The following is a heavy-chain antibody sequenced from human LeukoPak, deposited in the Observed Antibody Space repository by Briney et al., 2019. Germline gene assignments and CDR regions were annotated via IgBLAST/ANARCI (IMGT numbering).Heavy chain of an antibody. V-gene: IGHV3-11*01. D-gene: IGHD3-3*01. CDR2: ISSSGSTI. CDR3: ARDLGAQYYDFRGSMDV. CDR1: GFTFSDYY. Sequence: KTGGSLRLSCAASGFTFSDYYMSWIRQAPGKGLEWVSYISSSGSTIYYADSVKGRFTISRDNAKNSLYLQMNSLRAEDTAVYYCARDLGAQYYDFRGSMDVWGQGTTVTVSS. J-gene: IGHJ6*02.